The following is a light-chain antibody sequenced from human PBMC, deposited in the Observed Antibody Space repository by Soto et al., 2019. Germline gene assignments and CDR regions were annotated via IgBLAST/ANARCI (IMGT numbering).Light chain of an antibody. CDR3: CSYAGSSTFVVL. CDR1: STTVGNYNL. Sequence: QSALTQPASVSGSPGQSITISCTGSSTTVGNYNLVSWYQHHPGKAPQLILYEDTKRPSGVSSRFSGSKSGNTASLTISGLQADDEGTYYCCSYAGSSTFVVLFGGVTKLTVL. J-gene: IGLJ3*02. CDR2: EDT. V-gene: IGLV2-23*02.